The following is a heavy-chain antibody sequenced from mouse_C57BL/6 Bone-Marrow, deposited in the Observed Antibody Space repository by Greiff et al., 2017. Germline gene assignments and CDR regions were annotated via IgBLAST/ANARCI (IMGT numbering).Heavy chain of an antibody. CDR2: IRNKANGYTT. CDR1: GFTFTDYN. Sequence: DVQLVESGGGLVQPGGSLSLSCAASGFTFTDYNMSWVRQPPGKALEWMGLIRNKANGYTTEYSSSVKGRFTISRDNSQSSLYLQMNALKAEDSATYYSARWVGYFAYWDQGTALTVSS. J-gene: IGHJ2*01. CDR3: ARWVGYFAY. V-gene: IGHV7-3*01. D-gene: IGHD1-1*02.